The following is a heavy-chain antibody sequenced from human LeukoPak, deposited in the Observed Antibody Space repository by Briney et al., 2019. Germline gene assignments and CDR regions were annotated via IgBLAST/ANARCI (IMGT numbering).Heavy chain of an antibody. CDR3: ARSPYYDILTGPPDY. V-gene: IGHV3-30*03. CDR2: ISYDGSNK. J-gene: IGHJ4*02. CDR1: GFTFSSYG. Sequence: PGGSLRLSCAASGFTFSSYGMHWVRQAPGKGLEWVAVISYDGSNKYYADSVKGRFTISRDNSKNTPYLQMNSLRAEDTAVYYCARSPYYDILTGPPDYWGQGTLVTVSS. D-gene: IGHD3-9*01.